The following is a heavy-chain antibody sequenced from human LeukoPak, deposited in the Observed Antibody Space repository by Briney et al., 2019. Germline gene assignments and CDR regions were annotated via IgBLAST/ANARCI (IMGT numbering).Heavy chain of an antibody. D-gene: IGHD3-3*01. Sequence: PGGSLRLSCAGSGFSFNNYAMNWVRQAPGKGLEWVSYISSSSSTIYYADSVKGRFTISRDNAKNSLYLQMNSLRDEDTAVYYCARDWRRSGYYGAWGQGTLVTVSS. CDR1: GFSFNNYA. J-gene: IGHJ5*02. CDR3: ARDWRRSGYYGA. CDR2: ISSSSSTI. V-gene: IGHV3-48*02.